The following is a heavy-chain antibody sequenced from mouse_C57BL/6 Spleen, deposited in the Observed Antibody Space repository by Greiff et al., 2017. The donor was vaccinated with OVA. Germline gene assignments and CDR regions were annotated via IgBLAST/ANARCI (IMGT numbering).Heavy chain of an antibody. D-gene: IGHD1-1*01. J-gene: IGHJ1*03. CDR2: INPDSSTI. CDR1: GIDFSRYW. CDR3: ARPYGSSYAWYFDV. V-gene: IGHV4-1*01. Sequence: DVKLQESGGGLVQPGGSLKLSCAASGIDFSRYWMSWVRRAPGKGLEWIGEINPDSSTINYAPSLKDKFIISRDNAKNTLYLQMSKVRSEDTALYYCARPYGSSYAWYFDVWGTGTTVTVSS.